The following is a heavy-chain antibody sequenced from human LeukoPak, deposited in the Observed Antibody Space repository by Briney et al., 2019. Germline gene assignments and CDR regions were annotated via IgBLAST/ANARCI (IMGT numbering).Heavy chain of an antibody. D-gene: IGHD3-9*01. CDR1: GFTFSNYG. CDR2: IRYDGNNK. Sequence: GGSLRLSCAASGFTFSNYGMHWVRQAPGKGLEWVAFIRYDGNNKYYADSVKGRFTISRDNSKNTLYLQMNSLRAEDTAVYYCAKDRSDILTGYYDYWGQGTLVTVSS. V-gene: IGHV3-30*02. CDR3: AKDRSDILTGYYDY. J-gene: IGHJ4*02.